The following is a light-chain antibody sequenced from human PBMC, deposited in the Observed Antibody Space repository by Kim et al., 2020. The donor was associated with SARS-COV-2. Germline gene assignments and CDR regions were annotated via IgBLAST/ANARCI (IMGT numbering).Light chain of an antibody. Sequence: DIQMTQSPSNMSASVGDRVTITCRASESISSWLAWYQQKPGKAPKPLIYKASSLESGVPLRLSGSGSGTEFTLTISSLQPDDFATYYCQQYYSSVLTFGQGTKVDIK. CDR3: QQYYSSVLT. V-gene: IGKV1-5*03. CDR1: ESISSW. CDR2: KAS. J-gene: IGKJ1*01.